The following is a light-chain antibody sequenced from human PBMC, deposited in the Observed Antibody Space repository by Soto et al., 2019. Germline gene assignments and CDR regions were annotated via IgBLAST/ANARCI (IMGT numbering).Light chain of an antibody. V-gene: IGKV1-39*01. Sequence: DIQMTQSPSSLSTSVGARVTITCRASENIRDFVNWYQQKPGKDPNLLIYGASTLQGGGPSRFSGCGSSTDYTLTISSLQHEDFATYYCQHTYGTPPNFGQGTKVEIK. CDR3: QHTYGTPPN. CDR2: GAS. CDR1: ENIRDF. J-gene: IGKJ1*01.